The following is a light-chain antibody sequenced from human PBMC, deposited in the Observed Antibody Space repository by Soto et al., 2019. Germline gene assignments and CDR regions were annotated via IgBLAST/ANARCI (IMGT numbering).Light chain of an antibody. CDR1: QSVSSY. V-gene: IGKV3-20*01. J-gene: IGKJ5*01. CDR3: QQYGSSIT. CDR2: GAS. Sequence: EIVLTQSPATRSLSPGERATLSCRASQSVSSYLAWYQQKPGQAPRLLIYGASSRATGIPDRFSGSGSGTDFTLTISRLEPEDFAVYYCQQYGSSITFGQGTRLEIK.